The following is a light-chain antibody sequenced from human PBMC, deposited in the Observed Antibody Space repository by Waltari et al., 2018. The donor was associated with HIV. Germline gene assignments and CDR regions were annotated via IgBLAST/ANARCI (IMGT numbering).Light chain of an antibody. CDR3: SSYTTFSTPVV. CDR1: SSDVPFYNY. CDR2: EVN. Sequence: QSALTQPASVSGSPGQSITISCTGTSSDVPFYNYVSWYQLHTGKAPKLIIYEVNNRPSGVSNRFSGSKSDNTASLTISGLQAEDEADYYCSSYTTFSTPVVFGGGTKLTVL. J-gene: IGLJ2*01. V-gene: IGLV2-14*01.